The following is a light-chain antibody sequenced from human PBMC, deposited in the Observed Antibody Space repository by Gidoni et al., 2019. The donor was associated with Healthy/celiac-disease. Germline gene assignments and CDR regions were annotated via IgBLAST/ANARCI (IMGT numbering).Light chain of an antibody. CDR1: QSISSY. J-gene: IGKJ5*01. V-gene: IGKV1-39*01. CDR3: QQSYSSPST. Sequence: IQMTQSPSSLSASVGERVTIPCRASQSISSYLNWYQQKPGKAPKLLIYAASSMQSGVPARFSGSGSGTDFTLTISSLQPEDFATYYCQQSYSSPSTFGQGTQLEIK. CDR2: AAS.